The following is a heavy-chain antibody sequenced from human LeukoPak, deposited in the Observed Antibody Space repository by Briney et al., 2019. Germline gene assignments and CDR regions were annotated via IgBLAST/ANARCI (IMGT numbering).Heavy chain of an antibody. D-gene: IGHD3-16*01. CDR2: IFYTGKT. CDR3: ARDASLGGSDI. J-gene: IGHJ3*02. Sequence: SQTLSLTCTVSGGSISNANYCWSWIRQSPGKGLEWIGFIFYTGKTYYNPALQSRVIISVDTSNNQFSLKLTSVTAADTAVYFCARDASLGGSDIWGQGTMVTVSS. V-gene: IGHV4-30-4*01. CDR1: GGSISNANYC.